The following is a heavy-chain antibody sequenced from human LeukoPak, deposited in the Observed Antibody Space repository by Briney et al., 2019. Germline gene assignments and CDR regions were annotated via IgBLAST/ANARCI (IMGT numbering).Heavy chain of an antibody. J-gene: IGHJ3*02. Sequence: GGSLRLSCAASGFTFSSYGMHWVRQAPGKGLEWVSAISGSGGSTYYADSVKGRFTISRDNSKNTLYLQMNSLRAEDTAVYYCAKEEISSSIPLITAFDIWGQGTMVTVSS. CDR3: AKEEISSSIPLITAFDI. V-gene: IGHV3-23*01. D-gene: IGHD6-13*01. CDR2: ISGSGGST. CDR1: GFTFSSYG.